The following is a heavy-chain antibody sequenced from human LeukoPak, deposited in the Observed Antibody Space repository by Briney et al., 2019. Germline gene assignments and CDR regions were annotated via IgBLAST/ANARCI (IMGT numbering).Heavy chain of an antibody. CDR2: MYHSGST. J-gene: IGHJ4*02. Sequence: PSETLSLTCTVSGGSISSSGYYWAWIRQPPGKGLEWIGSMYHSGSTYYNPSLKSRLTISVDTSKNQFSLKVSSVTAADTAVYHCARQAVAGRAIDYWGQGTLVTVSS. CDR3: ARQAVAGRAIDY. CDR1: GGSISSSGYY. D-gene: IGHD6-19*01. V-gene: IGHV4-39*01.